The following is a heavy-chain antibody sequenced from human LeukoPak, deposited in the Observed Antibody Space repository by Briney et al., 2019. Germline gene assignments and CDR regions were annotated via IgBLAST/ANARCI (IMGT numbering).Heavy chain of an antibody. CDR1: GSTFGSYG. Sequence: GGSLRLSCAGSGSTFGSYGMHWFRQTPAKGLEWVVVIAYDGSRAFYADSVKGRFTISRENSKNTMSVQMDELRAEETVVYYCTRYNNDHFDYWGQGTLVTVSS. D-gene: IGHD1-14*01. CDR2: IAYDGSRA. J-gene: IGHJ4*02. CDR3: TRYNNDHFDY. V-gene: IGHV3-33*05.